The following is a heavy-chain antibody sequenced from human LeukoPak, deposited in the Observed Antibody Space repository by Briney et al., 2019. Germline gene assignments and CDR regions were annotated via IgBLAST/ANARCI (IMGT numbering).Heavy chain of an antibody. CDR1: GGSISNYY. CDR2: IYYSGST. V-gene: IGHV4-59*01. CDR3: ARDTCGDILTGAHAFDI. J-gene: IGHJ3*02. D-gene: IGHD3-9*01. Sequence: SETLSLTCTVSGGSISNYYWSWIRQPPGKGLEWIGYIYYSGSTNYKSSLKSRVTISVDTSKNHFSLKLSSVTAADTAMYYCARDTCGDILTGAHAFDIWGQGTMVTVSS.